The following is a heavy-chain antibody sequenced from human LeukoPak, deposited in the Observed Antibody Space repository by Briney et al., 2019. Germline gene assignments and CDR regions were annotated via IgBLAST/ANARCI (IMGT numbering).Heavy chain of an antibody. CDR3: ARSYCSGGSCPPDY. V-gene: IGHV4-39*07. CDR2: IYYSGST. D-gene: IGHD2-15*01. CDR1: GGSISSSSYY. Sequence: SETLSPTCTVSGGSISSSSYYWGWIRQPPGKGLEWIGSIYYSGSTYYNPSLKSRVTISVDTSKNQFSLKLSSVTAADTAVYYCARSYCSGGSCPPDYWGQGTLVTVSS. J-gene: IGHJ4*02.